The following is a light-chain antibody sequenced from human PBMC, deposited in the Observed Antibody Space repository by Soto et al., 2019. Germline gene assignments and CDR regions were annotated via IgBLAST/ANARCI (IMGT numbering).Light chain of an antibody. Sequence: QSALTQPRSVSGSPGQSVTISCTGASNDVGDYEFVSWYHQHPGKVPKLVIFDVNVRPSGVPDRFSGSKSGTTASLTISGLLAEDEGIYYCCSYAGSYTWVFGGGTKLTVL. CDR2: DVN. J-gene: IGLJ3*02. CDR3: CSYAGSYTWV. CDR1: SNDVGDYEF. V-gene: IGLV2-11*01.